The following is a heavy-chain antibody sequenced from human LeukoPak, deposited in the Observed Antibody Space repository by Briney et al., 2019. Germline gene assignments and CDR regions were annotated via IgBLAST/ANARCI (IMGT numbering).Heavy chain of an antibody. J-gene: IGHJ6*02. D-gene: IGHD6-19*01. CDR1: GYTFARYD. CDR2: MNPKSGNT. Sequence: GASVKVSCKASGYTFARYDINWVRQATGQGLEWMGWMNPKSGNTGYAQKFQGRVTMTRNTSLTTAYMELSSLLSEDTAVYYCVRSQYSSGWYGNYYYYGMDVWGQGTTVTVSS. CDR3: VRSQYSSGWYGNYYYYGMDV. V-gene: IGHV1-8*01.